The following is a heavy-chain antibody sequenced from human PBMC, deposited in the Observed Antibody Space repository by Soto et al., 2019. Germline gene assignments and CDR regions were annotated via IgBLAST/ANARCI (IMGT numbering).Heavy chain of an antibody. D-gene: IGHD1-1*01. V-gene: IGHV3-11*06. CDR1: GFTFSDYY. CDR2: ISSSSSYT. Sequence: QVQLVESGGGLVKPGGSLRLSCAASGFTFSDYYMSWIRQAPGKGLEWASYISSSSSYTNYADYVKGRFTISRDNAKNSLYLQMNSLRAEDTAVYSCARGYSKDFDYWGQGTLVPVSS. CDR3: ARGYSKDFDY. J-gene: IGHJ4*02.